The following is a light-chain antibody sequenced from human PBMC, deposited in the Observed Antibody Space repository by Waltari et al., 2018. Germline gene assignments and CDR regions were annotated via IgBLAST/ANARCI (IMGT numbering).Light chain of an antibody. J-gene: IGLJ3*02. CDR1: NANIGGNT. V-gene: IGLV1-44*01. CDR3: VAWDASLNGWV. CDR2: PDK. Sequence: QSVLTQPPSASGTPGQRVTIPCSGSNANIGGNTVNWYQQVPGPAPKLLIYPDKQRPSGVPDRFSGSRSGTSASLAISGLQSEDEADYYCVAWDASLNGWVFGGGTKLTV.